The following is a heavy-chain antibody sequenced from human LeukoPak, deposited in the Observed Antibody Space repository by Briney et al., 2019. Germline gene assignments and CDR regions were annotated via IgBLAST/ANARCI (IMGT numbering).Heavy chain of an antibody. CDR3: AKAGEWEPPD. Sequence: QTGGSLRLSCAASGFTFSSYGMHWVRQAPGKGLGWVAFIRYDGSNKYYAGSVKGRFTISRDNSKNTLYLQMNSLRAEDTAVYYCAKAGEWEPPDWGQGTLVTVSS. CDR2: IRYDGSNK. D-gene: IGHD1-26*01. J-gene: IGHJ4*02. CDR1: GFTFSSYG. V-gene: IGHV3-30*02.